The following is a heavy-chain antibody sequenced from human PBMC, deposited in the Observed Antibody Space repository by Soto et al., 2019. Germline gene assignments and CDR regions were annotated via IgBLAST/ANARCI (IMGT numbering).Heavy chain of an antibody. V-gene: IGHV1-18*04. D-gene: IGHD3-3*01. J-gene: IGHJ6*02. CDR1: GYTFTSYG. CDR3: AGEYYDFWSGYYRYYYGMDV. CDR2: ISAYNGNT. Sequence: ASVKVSCKASGYTFTSYGIGWVRQAPGQGLEWMGWISAYNGNTNYAQKLQGRVTMTTDTSTSTAYMELRSLRSGDTAVYYCAGEYYDFWSGYYRYYYGMDVWGQGTTVTVSS.